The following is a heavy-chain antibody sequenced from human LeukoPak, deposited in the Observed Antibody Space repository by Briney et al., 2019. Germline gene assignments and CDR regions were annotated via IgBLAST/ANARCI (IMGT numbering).Heavy chain of an antibody. V-gene: IGHV1-24*01. J-gene: IGHJ4*02. D-gene: IGHD7-27*01. CDR2: FDPEDGET. Sequence: GASVKVSCKVSGYTLTELSMHWVRQAPGKGLEWMGDFDPEDGETIYAQKFQGRVTMTEDTSTDTAYMELSSLRSEDTAVYYCARAPAWGWALPYYFDYWGQGILVTVSS. CDR3: ARAPAWGWALPYYFDY. CDR1: GYTLTELS.